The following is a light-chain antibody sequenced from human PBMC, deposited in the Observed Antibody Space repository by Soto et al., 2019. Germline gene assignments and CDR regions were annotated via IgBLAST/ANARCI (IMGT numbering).Light chain of an antibody. CDR1: QSVGSN. V-gene: IGKV3D-15*01. J-gene: IGKJ2*01. CDR3: QQYNNWPPYT. CDR2: GAS. Sequence: EIVMTQSPATLSVSPGERATVSCRASQSVGSNLAWYQQKPDQPPRLLIYGASTRASGIPARFTGSGSGTEFTLTISSLQSEDFALYYCQQYNNWPPYTFGQGTNLDI.